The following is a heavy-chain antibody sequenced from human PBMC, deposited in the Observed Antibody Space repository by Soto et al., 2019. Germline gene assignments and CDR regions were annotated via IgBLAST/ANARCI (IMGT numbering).Heavy chain of an antibody. V-gene: IGHV1-69*02. Sequence: ASVKVSCKASGGTFSSYTISWVRQAPGQGLEWMGRIIPILGIANYAQKFQGRVTITADKSTSTAYMELSSLGSEDTAVYYCASPIYSSGWSYYYYGMDVWGQGTTVTVSS. CDR1: GGTFSSYT. CDR3: ASPIYSSGWSYYYYGMDV. D-gene: IGHD6-19*01. J-gene: IGHJ6*02. CDR2: IIPILGIA.